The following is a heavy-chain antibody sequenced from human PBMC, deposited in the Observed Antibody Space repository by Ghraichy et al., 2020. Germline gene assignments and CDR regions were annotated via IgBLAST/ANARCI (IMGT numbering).Heavy chain of an antibody. CDR3: AKEYDILTSYYTDFGY. J-gene: IGHJ4*02. V-gene: IGHV3-23*01. CDR1: GFTISSNA. Sequence: LSLTCAASGFTISSNAMSWVRQAPGKGLEWVSSITGSAGDTYYADSVKGRFTLSRDNSKNTMHLQMNSLGAEDTAVYYCAKEYDILTSYYTDFGYWGQGTLVTVSS. CDR2: ITGSAGDT. D-gene: IGHD3-9*01.